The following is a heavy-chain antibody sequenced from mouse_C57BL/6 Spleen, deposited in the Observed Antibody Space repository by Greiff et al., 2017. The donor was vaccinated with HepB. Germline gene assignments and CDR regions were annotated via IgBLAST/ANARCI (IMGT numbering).Heavy chain of an antibody. CDR1: GYTFTDYN. CDR3: ARSNLRLPYFDY. V-gene: IGHV1-18*01. CDR2: INPNNGGT. D-gene: IGHD3-2*02. J-gene: IGHJ2*01. Sequence: EVKLVESGPELVKPGASVKIPCKASGYTFTDYNMDWVKQSHGKSLEWIGDINPNNGGTIYNQKFKGKATLTVDKSSSTAYMELRSLTSEDTAVYYCARSNLRLPYFDYWGQGTTLTVSS.